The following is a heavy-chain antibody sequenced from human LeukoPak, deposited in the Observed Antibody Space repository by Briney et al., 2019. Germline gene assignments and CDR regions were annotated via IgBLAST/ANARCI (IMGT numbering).Heavy chain of an antibody. CDR3: AKSDDFWSGHFDY. Sequence: GGSLRLSCAASGFTFSSYAMSWVRQAPGKGLEWVSAISGSGGSTCYADSVKGRFTISRDNSKNTLYLQMNSLRAEDTAVYYCAKSDDFWSGHFDYWGQGTLVTVSS. D-gene: IGHD3-3*01. CDR2: ISGSGGST. V-gene: IGHV3-23*01. CDR1: GFTFSSYA. J-gene: IGHJ4*02.